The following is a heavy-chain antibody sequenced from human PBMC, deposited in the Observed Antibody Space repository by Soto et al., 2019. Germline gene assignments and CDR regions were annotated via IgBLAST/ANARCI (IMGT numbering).Heavy chain of an antibody. D-gene: IGHD2-15*01. J-gene: IGHJ4*02. CDR2: INPNSGGT. CDR1: GYTFTGYY. CDR3: ARGWYCSGGSCYNTTIDY. Sequence: ASVKVSCKASGYTFTGYYMHWVRQAPGQGLEWMGWINPNSGGTNYAQKFQGWVTMTRDTSISTAYMELSRLRSDDTAVYYCARGWYCSGGSCYNTTIDYWGQGTLVTVSS. V-gene: IGHV1-2*04.